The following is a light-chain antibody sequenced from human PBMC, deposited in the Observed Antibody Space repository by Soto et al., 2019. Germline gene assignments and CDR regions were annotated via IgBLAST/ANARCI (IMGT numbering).Light chain of an antibody. J-gene: IGKJ5*01. CDR3: QQYDNLPLT. CDR2: SAS. CDR1: HDITNY. Sequence: DIQMTQSPSSLSASVGDRVTITCQASHDITNYLNWYQQKPGKAPKLLIYSASTLETGVPSRFSGSGSGTDFTFTISSLQPEDIVTYYCQQYDNLPLTFGQGTRLEIK. V-gene: IGKV1-33*01.